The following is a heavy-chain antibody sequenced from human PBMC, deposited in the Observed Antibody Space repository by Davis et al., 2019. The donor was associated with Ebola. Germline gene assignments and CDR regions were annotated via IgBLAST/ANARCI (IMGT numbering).Heavy chain of an antibody. CDR1: GFTFSDYY. D-gene: IGHD5-24*01. Sequence: GESLKISCAASGFTFSDYYMTWIRQAPGEGLEWISYISSSSIYTKYADSVKGRFTISRDNAKNSLYLEVNSLRAEDTAVYYCARWLQLRSFDYWGQGTLVTVSS. CDR2: ISSSSIYT. CDR3: ARWLQLRSFDY. J-gene: IGHJ4*02. V-gene: IGHV3-11*06.